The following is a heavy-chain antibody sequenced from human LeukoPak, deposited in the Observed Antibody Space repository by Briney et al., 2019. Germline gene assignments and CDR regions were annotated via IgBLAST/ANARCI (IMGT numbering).Heavy chain of an antibody. Sequence: GGSLRLSCAASGFTFSSYSMNWVRQAPGKGLEWASSISSSSSYIYYADSVKGRFTISRDNAKNSLYLQMNSLRAEDTAVYNCARDKTYSSGSLYGYWGQGTLVTVSS. J-gene: IGHJ4*02. CDR2: ISSSSSYI. D-gene: IGHD6-19*01. V-gene: IGHV3-21*01. CDR3: ARDKTYSSGSLYGY. CDR1: GFTFSSYS.